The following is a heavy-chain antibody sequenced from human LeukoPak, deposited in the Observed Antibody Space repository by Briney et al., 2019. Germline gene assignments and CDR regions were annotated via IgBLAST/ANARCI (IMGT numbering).Heavy chain of an antibody. CDR3: AKGVGNDYGEGRVY. V-gene: IGHV3-30*02. CDR1: GLTFSSYG. D-gene: IGHD4-17*01. Sequence: GGSLRLSCAATGLTFSSYGKHRARQAPGKGQERVAFIRYDGSNKYYADSVKGRFTISRDNSKNTLYLQMNSLRAEDTAVYYCAKGVGNDYGEGRVYWGQGTLVTVSS. CDR2: IRYDGSNK. J-gene: IGHJ4*02.